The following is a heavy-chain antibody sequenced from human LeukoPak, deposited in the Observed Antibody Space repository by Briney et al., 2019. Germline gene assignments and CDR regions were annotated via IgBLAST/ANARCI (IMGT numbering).Heavy chain of an antibody. D-gene: IGHD3-22*01. Sequence: SETLSLTCTVSGGSISGYYWSWIRQPPGKGLEWIGEINHSGSTNYNPSLKSRVTISVDTSKNQFSLKLSSVTAADTAVYYCARVFRRITMIVVVSRPFDAFDIWGQGTMVTVSS. CDR2: INHSGST. CDR3: ARVFRRITMIVVVSRPFDAFDI. CDR1: GGSISGYY. V-gene: IGHV4-34*01. J-gene: IGHJ3*02.